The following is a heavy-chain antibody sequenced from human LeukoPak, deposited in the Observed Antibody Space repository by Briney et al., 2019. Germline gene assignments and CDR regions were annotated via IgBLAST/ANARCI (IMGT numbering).Heavy chain of an antibody. CDR1: VGSISSYY. D-gene: IGHD2-2*03. CDR3: ARDGFTDDAFDI. Sequence: SETLSLTCTVSVGSISSYYWSWIRQPPGKGLEWIGYIYYSGSTNYNPSLKSRVTISVDTSKNQFSLKLSSVTAADTAVYYCARDGFTDDAFDIWGQGTMVTVSS. CDR2: IYYSGST. J-gene: IGHJ3*02. V-gene: IGHV4-59*01.